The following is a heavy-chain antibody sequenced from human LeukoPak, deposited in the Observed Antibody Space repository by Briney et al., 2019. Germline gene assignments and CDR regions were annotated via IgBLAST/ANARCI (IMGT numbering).Heavy chain of an antibody. CDR2: ISYGGGT. CDR1: GTSITTNNYY. J-gene: IGHJ4*02. V-gene: IGHV4-39*01. CDR3: ARYFVGTMEDY. D-gene: IGHD5-12*01. Sequence: SETLSLTCTVSGTSITTNNYYWGWIRQPPGEGLEWIGSISYGGGTSYDPSLKSRVTISRDTSKNQFSLRLSSVTAADTAVYYCARYFVGTMEDYWGQGTLVTVSS.